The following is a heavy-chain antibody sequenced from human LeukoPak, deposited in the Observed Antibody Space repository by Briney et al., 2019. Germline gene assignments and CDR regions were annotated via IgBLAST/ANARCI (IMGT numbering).Heavy chain of an antibody. J-gene: IGHJ6*03. CDR3: ATRGGDYYYMDV. Sequence: GGSLRLSCAASGFTFSSYSMNWVRQAPGKGLEWVSSISSSSSYIYYADSVKGRFTISRDNAKNSLYLQMNSLRAEDTALYFCATRGGDYYYMDVWGKGTTVIVSS. CDR2: ISSSSSYI. V-gene: IGHV3-21*04. CDR1: GFTFSSYS. D-gene: IGHD3-16*01.